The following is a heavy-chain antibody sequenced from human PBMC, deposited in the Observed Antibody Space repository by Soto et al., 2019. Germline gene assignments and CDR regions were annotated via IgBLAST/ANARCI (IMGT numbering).Heavy chain of an antibody. D-gene: IGHD2-21*01. Sequence: QAHLEQSGAEVKRPGASVKVSCKASGYTFSDFDINWLRQASGQGHEWMGWMNAKSGDTFFAQRFQGKFNLTWDSALSTAYLEVGSLTSDDTAMYYCARGNTFNSAGFDVWGQGTTVAVSS. V-gene: IGHV1-8*01. J-gene: IGHJ6*02. CDR3: ARGNTFNSAGFDV. CDR1: GYTFSDFD. CDR2: MNAKSGDT.